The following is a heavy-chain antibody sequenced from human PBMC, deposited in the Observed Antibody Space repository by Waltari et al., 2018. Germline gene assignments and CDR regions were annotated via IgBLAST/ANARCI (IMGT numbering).Heavy chain of an antibody. Sequence: EVQLVESGGGLVQPGGFLRLSCAASGFTFSSHSLNWVRQAPGKGLEWVSYISSSSSTIYYADSVKGRFTISRDNAKNSLYLQMNSLRAEDTAVYYCATNTVVVTALFDYWGQGTLVTVSS. J-gene: IGHJ4*02. CDR2: ISSSSSTI. CDR3: ATNTVVVTALFDY. V-gene: IGHV3-48*01. CDR1: GFTFSSHS. D-gene: IGHD2-21*02.